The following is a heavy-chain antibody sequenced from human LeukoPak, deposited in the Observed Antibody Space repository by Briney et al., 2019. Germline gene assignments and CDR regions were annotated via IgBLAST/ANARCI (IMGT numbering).Heavy chain of an antibody. CDR1: GGTFSSYT. Sequence: ASVKVSCKASGGTFSSYTISWVRQAPGQGLEWMGRIIPILGIANYAQKFQGRVTITADKSTSTAYMELSSLRSEDTAVYYCAREEDCSGGSCYSVWGQGTWSPSPQ. CDR2: IIPILGIA. CDR3: AREEDCSGGSCYSV. V-gene: IGHV1-69*04. D-gene: IGHD2-15*01. J-gene: IGHJ4*02.